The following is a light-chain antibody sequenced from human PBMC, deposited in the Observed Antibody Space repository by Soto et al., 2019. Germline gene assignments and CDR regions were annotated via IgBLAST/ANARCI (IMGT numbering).Light chain of an antibody. V-gene: IGKV1D-12*01. CDR3: QLAYIVPFT. CDR1: QGINSW. CDR2: AAS. Sequence: DLQMTPSPSSVSASVGDRVTITCRASQGINSWLAWYQQKPGKAPKLLISAASSLQSGVPSRFSGSGSGTDFTLTISSLQPEDFATYYCQLAYIVPFTFGGGTKVEIK. J-gene: IGKJ4*01.